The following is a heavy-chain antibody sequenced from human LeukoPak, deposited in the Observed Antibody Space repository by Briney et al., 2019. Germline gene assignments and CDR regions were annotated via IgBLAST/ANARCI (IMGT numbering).Heavy chain of an antibody. V-gene: IGHV4-34*01. CDR3: ARSAGGYEGYFDY. CDR1: GGSFGGYY. CDR2: INHSGST. D-gene: IGHD3-3*01. Sequence: SETLSLTCAVYGGSFGGYYWSWIRQPPGKGLEWIGEINHSGSTNYNPSLKSRVTISVDTSKNQFSLKLSSVTAADTAVYYCARSAGGYEGYFDYWGQGTLVTVSS. J-gene: IGHJ4*02.